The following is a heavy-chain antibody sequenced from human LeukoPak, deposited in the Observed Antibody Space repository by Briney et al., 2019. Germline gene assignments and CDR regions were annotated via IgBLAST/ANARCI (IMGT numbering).Heavy chain of an antibody. CDR2: ISSSSSTI. CDR3: ARDWCGYCSGGSCYWCAFDI. J-gene: IGHJ3*02. CDR1: GFTFSSYS. Sequence: GGSLRLSCAASGFTFSSYSMNWVRQAPGKGLEWVSYISSSSSTIYYADSAKGRFTISRDNARNSLYLQMNSLRAEDTALYYCARDWCGYCSGGSCYWCAFDIWGQGTMVTVSS. V-gene: IGHV3-48*04. D-gene: IGHD2-15*01.